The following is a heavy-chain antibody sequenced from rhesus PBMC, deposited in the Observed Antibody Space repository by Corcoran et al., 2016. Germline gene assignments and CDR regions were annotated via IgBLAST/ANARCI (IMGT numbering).Heavy chain of an antibody. J-gene: IGHJ4*01. CDR2: IYGSSGST. CDR1: LGSISRVYD. CDR3: ASTSKGGYFDY. Sequence: QVQLQESGPGVVKPSETLSLTCAVSLGSISRVYDWGWIRPLPGKGLEWIGYIYGSSGSTNYNPSLKNRVTISKDASKNQFSLKLSSVTAADTAVYYCASTSKGGYFDYWGQGVLVTVSS. V-gene: IGHV4-76*01.